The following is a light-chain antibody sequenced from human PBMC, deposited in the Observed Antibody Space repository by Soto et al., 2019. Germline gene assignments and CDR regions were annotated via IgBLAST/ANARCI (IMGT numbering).Light chain of an antibody. V-gene: IGKV3-20*01. CDR2: GSS. J-gene: IGKJ1*01. CDR1: QSVVSSY. Sequence: EIVLTQSPGTLSLSPGERATLSCRASQSVVSSYVAWYQQTPGQAPRLLIYGSSNRATGIPDRFSASGSGTDFTLTISRLEPEDFAVYYCQQYGHSPWTFGQGTKVDIK. CDR3: QQYGHSPWT.